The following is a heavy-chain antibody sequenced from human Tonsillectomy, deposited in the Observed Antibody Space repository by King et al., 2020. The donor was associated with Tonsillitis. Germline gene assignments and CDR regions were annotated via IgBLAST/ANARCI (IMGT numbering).Heavy chain of an antibody. V-gene: IGHV3-7*01. Sequence: VQLVESGGGLVQPGGSLRLSCAASGFTFSSYWMSWVRQAPGKGLEWVANIKQDGSEKYYVYSVKGRFTISRDNAKNSLYLQMNSLRAEDTAVYYCARDPYYYGSGSYYAPLGYWGQGTLVTVSS. CDR1: GFTFSSYW. CDR3: ARDPYYYGSGSYYAPLGY. J-gene: IGHJ4*02. CDR2: IKQDGSEK. D-gene: IGHD3-10*01.